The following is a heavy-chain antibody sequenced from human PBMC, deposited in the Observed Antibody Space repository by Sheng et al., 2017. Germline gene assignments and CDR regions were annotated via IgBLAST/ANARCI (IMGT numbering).Heavy chain of an antibody. CDR2: IKQDGSEK. D-gene: IGHD3-10*01. J-gene: IGHJ4*02. Sequence: PASGFTFSSYWMSWVRQAPGKGLEWVANIKQDGSEKYYVDSVKGRFTISRDNAKSSLYLQMNSLRAEDTAVYYCARDSGRVNYWGRGTLVTVSS. V-gene: IGHV3-7*01. CDR3: ARDSGRVNY. CDR1: GFTFSSYW.